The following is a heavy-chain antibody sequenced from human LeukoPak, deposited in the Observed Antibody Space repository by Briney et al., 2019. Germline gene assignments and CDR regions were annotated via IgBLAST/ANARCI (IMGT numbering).Heavy chain of an antibody. CDR1: GYTFTGYY. D-gene: IGHD6-19*01. CDR2: INPNSGGT. V-gene: IGHV1-2*06. J-gene: IGHJ4*02. Sequence: ASVKVSCTASGYTFTGYYMHWVRQAPGQGLEWTGRINPNSGGTNYAQKFQGRVTMTRDTSISTAYMELSRLRSDDTAVYYCARGNSGWYYFDYWGQGTLVTVSS. CDR3: ARGNSGWYYFDY.